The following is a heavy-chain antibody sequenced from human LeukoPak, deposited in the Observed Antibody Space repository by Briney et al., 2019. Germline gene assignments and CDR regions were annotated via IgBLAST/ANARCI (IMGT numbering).Heavy chain of an antibody. V-gene: IGHV4-59*01. J-gene: IGHJ5*02. CDR2: IYYSGST. CDR1: DGSISSYY. Sequence: EPSETLSLTCTVSDGSISSYYWSWIRQPPGKGLEWIGYIYYSGSTKYNPSLKSRVTISVDTSKNQFSLKLSSLTAADTAVYYCAVLGSSFSSFDPWGQGTLVTVSS. CDR3: AVLGSSFSSFDP. D-gene: IGHD6-13*01.